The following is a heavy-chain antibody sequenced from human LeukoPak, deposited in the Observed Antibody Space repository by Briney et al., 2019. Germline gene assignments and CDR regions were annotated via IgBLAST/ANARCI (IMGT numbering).Heavy chain of an antibody. V-gene: IGHV3-21*01. Sequence: GGSLRLSCVASGFTFSSYSMNWVRQAPGKGLEWVSSISSSSSYIYYADSVKGRFTISRDNAKNSLYLQMNSLRAEDTAVYYCARVTQYYYGSGKNAFDIWGQGTMVTVSS. J-gene: IGHJ3*02. CDR1: GFTFSSYS. CDR2: ISSSSSYI. D-gene: IGHD3-10*01. CDR3: ARVTQYYYGSGKNAFDI.